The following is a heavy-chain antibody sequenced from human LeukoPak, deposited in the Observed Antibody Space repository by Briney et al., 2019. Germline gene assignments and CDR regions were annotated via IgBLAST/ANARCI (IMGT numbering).Heavy chain of an antibody. CDR3: ARDFRTQLDGYSPPYHFDY. CDR1: GFTFSTHS. V-gene: IGHV3-21*01. J-gene: IGHJ4*02. D-gene: IGHD5-24*01. CDR2: ISSGSSHI. Sequence: PGGSLRLSCAASGFTFSTHSMSWVRLSPGKGLEWVSSISSGSSHIYYTDSVKGRFTNSRDNAKNSLFLQMNSLRAEDTAVYFCARDFRTQLDGYSPPYHFDYWGQGALVIVSS.